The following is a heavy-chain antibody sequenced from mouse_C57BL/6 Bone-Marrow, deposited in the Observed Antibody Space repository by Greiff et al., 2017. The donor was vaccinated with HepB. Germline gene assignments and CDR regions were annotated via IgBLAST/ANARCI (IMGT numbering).Heavy chain of an antibody. V-gene: IGHV5-17*01. D-gene: IGHD3-2*02. J-gene: IGHJ4*01. CDR1: GFAFSDYG. CDR3: ARWLRSFMDY. Sequence: EVQLQESGGGLVKPGGSLKLSCAASGFAFSDYGMHWVRQAPEKGLEWVAYISSGSSTIYYADTVKGRFTISRDNAKNTLFLQMTSLRSEDTAMYYCARWLRSFMDYWGQGTSVTVSS. CDR2: ISSGSSTI.